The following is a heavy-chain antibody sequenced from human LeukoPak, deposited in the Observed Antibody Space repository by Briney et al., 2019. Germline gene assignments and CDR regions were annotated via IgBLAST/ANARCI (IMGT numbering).Heavy chain of an antibody. D-gene: IGHD3-10*01. V-gene: IGHV3-23*01. CDR3: AHHPFYGSGSYYSYYFDY. CDR2: ISGSGGST. CDR1: GFTFSSYA. J-gene: IGHJ4*02. Sequence: GGSLRLSCAASGFTFSSYAMSWVRQAPGKGLEWVSAISGSGGSTYYADSVKGRFTISRDNSKNTLYLQMNSLRAEDTAVYYCAHHPFYGSGSYYSYYFDYWGQGTLVTVSS.